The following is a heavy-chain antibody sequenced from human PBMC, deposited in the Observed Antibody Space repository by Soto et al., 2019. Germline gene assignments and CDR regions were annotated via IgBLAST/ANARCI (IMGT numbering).Heavy chain of an antibody. CDR1: GYTFTSYG. J-gene: IGHJ6*02. D-gene: IGHD3-16*01. Sequence: QVQLVQSGAEVTKPGASVKVSCKTSGYTFTSYGISWVRQAPGQGLEWMGWISAYNGNTNYAQKFQGRVTMTTDTPSSIAYMELSSLRSDDTAVYYCARGPEYYWANPYYYGLDVWGQGTTVTVSS. CDR2: ISAYNGNT. CDR3: ARGPEYYWANPYYYGLDV. V-gene: IGHV1-18*01.